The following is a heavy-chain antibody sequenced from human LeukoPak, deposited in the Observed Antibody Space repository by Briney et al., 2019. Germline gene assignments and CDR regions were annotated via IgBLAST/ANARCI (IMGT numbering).Heavy chain of an antibody. CDR2: ITTTVGDT. CDR3: AKRPYGSGGGHFDH. CDR1: GFTFTDYA. Sequence: GGSLRLSCVASGFTFTDYAMTWVRQPPERRLEWVSTITTTVGDTHYADSVKGRFTVSRDDSKGTLFLQMNSPRAEDTGVYYCAKRPYGSGGGHFDHWGQGTLAIVSS. D-gene: IGHD3-10*01. V-gene: IGHV3-23*01. J-gene: IGHJ4*02.